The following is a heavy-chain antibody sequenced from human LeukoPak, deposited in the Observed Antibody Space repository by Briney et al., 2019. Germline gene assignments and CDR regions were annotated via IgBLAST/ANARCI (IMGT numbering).Heavy chain of an antibody. CDR3: VRGGIQVSGIDAFDI. J-gene: IGHJ3*02. D-gene: IGHD5/OR15-5a*01. V-gene: IGHV3-13*01. CDR1: GFTFRNYN. Sequence: GGSLRLSCAASGFTFRNYNMHWVRQFPGRGLEWVSAIGIADDTHYPDTVKGRFTISRENAKNSLYLQMNSLRDGDTAVYYCVRGGIQVSGIDAFDIWGQGTMVTVSS. CDR2: IGIADDT.